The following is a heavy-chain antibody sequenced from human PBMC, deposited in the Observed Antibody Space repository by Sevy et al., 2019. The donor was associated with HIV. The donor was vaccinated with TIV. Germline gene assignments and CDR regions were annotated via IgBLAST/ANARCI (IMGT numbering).Heavy chain of an antibody. J-gene: IGHJ6*02. CDR2: INGKGRST. Sequence: GGSLRLSCAASEFIFSDYAMNWVRQTPGKGLEWASSINGKGRSTHYADSVEGRFTISRDNSKNTLYLQMNSLRAEDTAVYYCAKTINSGGGAVPAANYYYYGMDVWGQGTTVTVSS. CDR1: EFIFSDYA. CDR3: AKTINSGGGAVPAANYYYYGMDV. V-gene: IGHV3-23*01. D-gene: IGHD2-2*01.